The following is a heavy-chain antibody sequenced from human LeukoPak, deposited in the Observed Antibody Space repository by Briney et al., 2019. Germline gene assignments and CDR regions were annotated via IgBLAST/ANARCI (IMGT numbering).Heavy chain of an antibody. D-gene: IGHD6-13*01. CDR2: IYYSGST. J-gene: IGHJ1*01. CDR1: GGSISSYY. V-gene: IGHV4-59*01. CDR3: ARSRSSWYIQH. Sequence: SETLSLTCTVSGGSISSYYWSWIRQPPGKGLEWIGYIYYSGSTNYNPSLKSRVTISVGTSKNQFSLKLSSVTAADTAVYYCARSRSSWYIQHWGQGTLVTVSS.